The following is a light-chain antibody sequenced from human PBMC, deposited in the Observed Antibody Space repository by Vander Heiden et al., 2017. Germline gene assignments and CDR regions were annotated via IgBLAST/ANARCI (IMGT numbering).Light chain of an antibody. J-gene: IGLJ2*01. CDR3: AAWDDSLSGPG. CDR2: RDY. V-gene: IGLV1-47*01. Sequence: SVLTQPPSASATPGQSVTIACSGSSSNIGSNFVYWCQPLPGTAPKLLIYRDYRRPSGVPDRFSGSKSATSASLAISGLRSEDEADYYCAAWDDSLSGPGIGGGTRLTVL. CDR1: SSNIGSNF.